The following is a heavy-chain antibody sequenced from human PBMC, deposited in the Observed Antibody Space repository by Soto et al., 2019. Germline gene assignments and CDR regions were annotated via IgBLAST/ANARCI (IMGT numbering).Heavy chain of an antibody. V-gene: IGHV1-69*13. J-gene: IGHJ6*02. D-gene: IGHD2-21*02. CDR3: ARVHGDCCYYYYGMDV. CDR2: IIPIFGTA. Sequence: SVEVSCKASGGTFSSYAIIWVRQAPGQGLEWMGGIIPIFGTANYAQKFQGRVTITADESTSTAYMELSSLRSEDTAVYYCARVHGDCCYYYYGMDVWGQGTKVTVSS. CDR1: GGTFSSYA.